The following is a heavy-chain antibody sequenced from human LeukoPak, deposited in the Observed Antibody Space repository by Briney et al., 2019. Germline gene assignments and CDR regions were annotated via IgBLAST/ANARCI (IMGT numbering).Heavy chain of an antibody. D-gene: IGHD6-13*01. CDR3: AKGGRGIAAPRQMYYFDY. CDR1: GFTFSSYA. J-gene: IGHJ4*02. Sequence: GGSLRLSCAASGFTFSSYAMSWVRQAPGKGLEWVSAISGSDGSTYYADSVKGRFTISRDNSKNTLYLQMNSLRAEDTAVYYCAKGGRGIAAPRQMYYFDYWGQGTLVTVSS. V-gene: IGHV3-23*01. CDR2: ISGSDGST.